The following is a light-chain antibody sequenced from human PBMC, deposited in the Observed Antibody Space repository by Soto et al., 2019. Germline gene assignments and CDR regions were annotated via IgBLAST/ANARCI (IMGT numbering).Light chain of an antibody. V-gene: IGKV3-15*01. J-gene: IGKJ4*01. Sequence: EIVMTQSPATLSVSPGDRATLSCRAGLSLRSQLAWYQQKPGQAPRLLIYAASTRATGIPARFSGSGSGTEFTLTISSLQSEDFAVYYCQQYNNWPLTFGGGTKVEVK. CDR3: QQYNNWPLT. CDR2: AAS. CDR1: LSLRSQ.